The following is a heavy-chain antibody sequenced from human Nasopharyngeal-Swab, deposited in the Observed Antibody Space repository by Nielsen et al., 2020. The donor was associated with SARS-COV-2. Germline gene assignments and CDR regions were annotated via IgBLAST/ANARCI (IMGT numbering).Heavy chain of an antibody. D-gene: IGHD6-19*01. Sequence: WIRQPPGRGLEWTEYVYYSGSTYYNPSLKSRVTISVDTSKNQFSLKLSSVTAADTAVYYCARVLGEQWLVNYYYYMDVWGKGTTVTVSS. J-gene: IGHJ6*03. V-gene: IGHV4-30-4*01. CDR2: VYYSGST. CDR3: ARVLGEQWLVNYYYYMDV.